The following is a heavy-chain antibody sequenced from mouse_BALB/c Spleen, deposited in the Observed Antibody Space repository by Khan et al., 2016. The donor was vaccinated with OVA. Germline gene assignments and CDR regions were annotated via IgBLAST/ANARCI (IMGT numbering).Heavy chain of an antibody. CDR1: GYSITSEYA. CDR2: INYSGNT. J-gene: IGHJ3*01. Sequence: EVKLLESGPGLVKPSQSLSLTCTVTGYSITSEYAWNWIRQFPGNKLEWMGYINYSGNTRFNPSLKSRTSITRDTSKNQFFLQLNSMTTEDTATYYCARKNYDDYDPFPYWGQGTLVTVSA. CDR3: ARKNYDDYDPFPY. D-gene: IGHD2-4*01. V-gene: IGHV3-2*02.